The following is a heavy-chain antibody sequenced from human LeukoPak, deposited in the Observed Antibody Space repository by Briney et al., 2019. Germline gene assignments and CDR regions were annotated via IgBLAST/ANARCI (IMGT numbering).Heavy chain of an antibody. Sequence: PGGSLRLSCAASGFTFSSYGMYWVRQAPGKGLEWVAVIWYDGSNKYYTDSVKGRFTIFRDNSKNTLYLQMNSLRAEDTAVYYCAKASLQRHWYYYDSSGYAAAFDIWGQGTMVTVSS. D-gene: IGHD3-22*01. CDR2: IWYDGSNK. J-gene: IGHJ3*02. CDR1: GFTFSSYG. V-gene: IGHV3-33*06. CDR3: AKASLQRHWYYYDSSGYAAAFDI.